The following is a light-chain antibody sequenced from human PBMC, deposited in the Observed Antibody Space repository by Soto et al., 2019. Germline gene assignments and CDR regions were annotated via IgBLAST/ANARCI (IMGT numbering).Light chain of an antibody. CDR3: PQHSTWPANP. CDR2: HAS. CDR1: QSVSGY. V-gene: IGKV3-11*01. Sequence: EIVLTQSPATLSLSPGERATLSCRASQSVSGYIAWYQQKLGQAPRLLIYHASNRATGIPARFNGSGFETYFTLTISSLEREDFLGYYCPQHSTWPANPFGHGTRLEIK. J-gene: IGKJ5*01.